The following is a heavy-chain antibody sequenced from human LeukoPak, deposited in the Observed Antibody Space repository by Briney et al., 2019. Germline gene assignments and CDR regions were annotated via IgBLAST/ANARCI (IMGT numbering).Heavy chain of an antibody. D-gene: IGHD1-20*01. CDR2: ISSSSSYI. CDR1: GFTFSSYS. CDR3: ARDYNSGSCSDY. J-gene: IGHJ4*02. Sequence: PGGTLRLSCAASGFTFSSYSMNWVRQAPGKGLEWVSSISSSSSYIYYADSVKGRFTVSRDNAKNSLYLQMNSLRAEDTAVYYCARDYNSGSCSDYWGQGTLVTVSS. V-gene: IGHV3-21*01.